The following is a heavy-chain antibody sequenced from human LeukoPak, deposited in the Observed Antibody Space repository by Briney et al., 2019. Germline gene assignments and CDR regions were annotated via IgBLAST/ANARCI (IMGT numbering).Heavy chain of an antibody. J-gene: IGHJ6*02. CDR2: VSSSSSYT. D-gene: IGHD1-26*01. V-gene: IGHV3-11*06. CDR3: ARNISGSYYDYYYYYGMDV. Sequence: GGSLRLSCAASGFTFSDYYMSWIRQAPGKGLEWVSYVSSSSSYTNYADSVKGRFTISRDNAKNSLYLQMNSLRAEDTAVYYCARNISGSYYDYYYYYGMDVWGQGTTVTVSS. CDR1: GFTFSDYY.